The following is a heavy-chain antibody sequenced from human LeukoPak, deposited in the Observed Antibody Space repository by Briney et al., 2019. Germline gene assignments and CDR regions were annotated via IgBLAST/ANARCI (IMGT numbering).Heavy chain of an antibody. CDR3: ARELEYQLPYFDY. CDR1: GFTFSSYG. CDR2: IWYDGSNK. V-gene: IGHV3-33*01. J-gene: IGHJ4*02. D-gene: IGHD2-2*01. Sequence: GGSLRLSCAASGFTFSSYGMHWVRQAPGKGLEWVAVIWYDGSNKYYADSVKGRFTIFRDNSKNTLYLQMNSLRAEDTAVYYCARELEYQLPYFDYWGQGTLVTVSS.